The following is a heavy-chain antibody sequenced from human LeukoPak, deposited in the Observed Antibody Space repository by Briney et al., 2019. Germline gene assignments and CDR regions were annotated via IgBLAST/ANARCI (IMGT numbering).Heavy chain of an antibody. CDR1: GFTFSSYA. J-gene: IGHJ5*02. CDR2: ISGGGGST. Sequence: GGSLRLSCAASGFTFSSYAMSWVRQAPGKGLEWVSVISGGGGSTYYADSVKGRFTISRDNSKNTLYLQMNSLRAEDTAVYYCAKVRYFDWLSPFNWFDPWGQGTLVTVSS. V-gene: IGHV3-23*01. D-gene: IGHD3-9*01. CDR3: AKVRYFDWLSPFNWFDP.